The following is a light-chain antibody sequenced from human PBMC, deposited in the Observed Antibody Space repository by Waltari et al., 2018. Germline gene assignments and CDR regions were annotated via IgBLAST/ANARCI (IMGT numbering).Light chain of an antibody. CDR2: DVT. J-gene: IGLJ1*01. CDR1: SSDIGGYNY. V-gene: IGLV2-14*01. Sequence: QSGLTQPASVSGPPGQSITISCTGSSSDIGGYNYVSWYQQHPGKAPTLIIYDVTKRPSVVSNRFSASKSGETASLTISGLQAEDEADYYCNSFRSSDTYVFGTGTRVTVL. CDR3: NSFRSSDTYV.